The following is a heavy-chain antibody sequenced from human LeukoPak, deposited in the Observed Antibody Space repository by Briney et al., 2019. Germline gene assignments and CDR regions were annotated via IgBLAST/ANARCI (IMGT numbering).Heavy chain of an antibody. J-gene: IGHJ4*02. CDR2: IYSGGST. D-gene: IGHD2-8*02. Sequence: GSLRLSSAASGFTVSSNYMSWVRRAPGKGLEWVSVIYSGGSTYHADSVKGRFTISRDNSKNTLYLQMNSLRAEDTAVYYCATWSWAPTPFDCWGQGTLVTVSS. V-gene: IGHV3-66*01. CDR1: GFTVSSNY. CDR3: ATWSWAPTPFDC.